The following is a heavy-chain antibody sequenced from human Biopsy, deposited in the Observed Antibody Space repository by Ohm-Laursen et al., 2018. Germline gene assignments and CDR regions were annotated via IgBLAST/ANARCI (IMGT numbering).Heavy chain of an antibody. J-gene: IGHJ3*02. CDR3: AKIHCSGGSCYPNAFDM. V-gene: IGHV3-9*01. CDR2: ISWNSGSI. Sequence: SLRLSCAASGFTFPDHAMHWVRQAPGKGLEWVSGISWNSGSINYAVSVQGRFTISRDNAKNSLYLQMNSLRVEDTALYYCAKIHCSGGSCYPNAFDMWGHGTRVTVS. CDR1: GFTFPDHA. D-gene: IGHD2-15*01.